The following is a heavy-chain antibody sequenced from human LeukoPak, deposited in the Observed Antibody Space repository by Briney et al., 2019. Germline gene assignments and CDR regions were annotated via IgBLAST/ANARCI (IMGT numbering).Heavy chain of an antibody. J-gene: IGHJ3*02. D-gene: IGHD4/OR15-4a*01. Sequence: PPGGSLRLSCAASGFTFSSYSMNWVRQAPGKGLEYVSGNGRNRGSTYYADSVKGRFTISRDNSKNTLYLQMSSLRAEDTAVYYCVKESGFMVAPNSAFDIWGQGTMVTVSS. V-gene: IGHV3-64D*06. CDR1: GFTFSSYS. CDR2: NGRNRGST. CDR3: VKESGFMVAPNSAFDI.